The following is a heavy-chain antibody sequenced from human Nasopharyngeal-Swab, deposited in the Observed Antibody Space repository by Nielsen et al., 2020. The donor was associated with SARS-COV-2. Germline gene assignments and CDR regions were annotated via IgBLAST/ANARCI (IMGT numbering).Heavy chain of an antibody. CDR3: AARFGELYLDY. CDR1: GFTFSSYG. Sequence: GSLRLSCAASGFTFSSYGMHWVRQAPGKGLEWVAVISYDGSNKYYADSVKGRFTISRDNSKNTLYLQMNSLRAEDTAVYYCAARFGELYLDYWGQGTLVTVSS. D-gene: IGHD3-10*01. CDR2: ISYDGSNK. J-gene: IGHJ4*02. V-gene: IGHV3-30*03.